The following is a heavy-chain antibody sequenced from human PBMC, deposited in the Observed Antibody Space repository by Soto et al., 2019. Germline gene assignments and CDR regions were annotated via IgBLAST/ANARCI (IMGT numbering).Heavy chain of an antibody. CDR1: GASLSRGGYY. CDR3: AREGSYHYFDF. D-gene: IGHD1-26*01. Sequence: QVQLQESGPGLVKASQTLSLTRAVSGASLSRGGYYWSWIRQRPGKGPEWIGNIYYSGSTDYNPSLKSRVKISLDTSKNQFSLRLNSMTAADTAVYFCAREGSYHYFDFWGQGTLVT. CDR2: IYYSGST. V-gene: IGHV4-31*11. J-gene: IGHJ4*02.